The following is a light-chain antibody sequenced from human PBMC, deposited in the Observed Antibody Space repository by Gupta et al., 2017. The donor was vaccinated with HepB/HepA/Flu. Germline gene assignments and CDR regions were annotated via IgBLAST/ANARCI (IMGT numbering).Light chain of an antibody. Sequence: DIVLTQSPVSLPVTPGEPASISCRSSQSLLHSNGYNYLDWYLQKPVQSPQLLIYLASSRASGVPDRFSGSGSGTDFTLKISRVEAEDVGVYYCMQALQTPLFGGGTKVEIK. CDR3: MQALQTPL. CDR1: QSLLHSNGYNY. V-gene: IGKV2-28*01. J-gene: IGKJ4*01. CDR2: LAS.